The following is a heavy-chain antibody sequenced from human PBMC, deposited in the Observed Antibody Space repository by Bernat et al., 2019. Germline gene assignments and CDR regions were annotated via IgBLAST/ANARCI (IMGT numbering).Heavy chain of an antibody. CDR3: ASGRGVGWYSVSYHGIDY. D-gene: IGHD1-26*01. Sequence: QLQLQESGPGLVKPSVTLSLTCTVSGGSISSSSYYWGWVRQPPGKGLEWIGSIYYSGSTYYNPSLKSRVNMSVETSRNQFSLKLSCVTAAETAVYYCASGRGVGWYSVSYHGIDYWGEGTLVTVSS. CDR1: GGSISSSSYY. J-gene: IGHJ4*02. CDR2: IYYSGST. V-gene: IGHV4-39*01.